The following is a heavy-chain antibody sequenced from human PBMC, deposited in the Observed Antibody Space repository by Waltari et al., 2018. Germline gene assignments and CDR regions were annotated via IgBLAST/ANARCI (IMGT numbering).Heavy chain of an antibody. V-gene: IGHV3-21*01. CDR2: SRSTGKNI. Sequence: EVQLVESGGGLVKPGGSLRLSCAASGFSFSIYIMNWARKAPGRGRGGVGASRSTGKNIFDADAVKGRFTISRDDTKNSLYLQMSSLRVEDTAMYFCANVGSSWYFDYWGQGAPVTVSS. CDR1: GFSFSIYI. CDR3: ANVGSSWYFDY. J-gene: IGHJ4*02. D-gene: IGHD6-13*01.